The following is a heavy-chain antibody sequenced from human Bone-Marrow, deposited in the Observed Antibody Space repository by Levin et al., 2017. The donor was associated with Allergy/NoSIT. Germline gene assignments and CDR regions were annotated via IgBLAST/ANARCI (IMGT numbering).Heavy chain of an antibody. J-gene: IGHJ6*02. CDR3: ARAYSTGGMDV. V-gene: IGHV3-11*01. CDR2: ISHTGNTI. CDR1: GFNFADDY. Sequence: PGGSLRLSCAASGFNFADDYMTWIRQAPGKGLEWVSFISHTGNTIKYADSVKGRFTISRDNVRNSLSLQMNSLRTEDTAVYYCARAYSTGGMDVWGQGTTVTVSS. D-gene: IGHD2-8*01.